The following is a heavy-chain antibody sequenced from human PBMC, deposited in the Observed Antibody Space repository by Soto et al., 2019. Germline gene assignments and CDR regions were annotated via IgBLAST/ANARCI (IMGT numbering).Heavy chain of an antibody. Sequence: QVQLQESGPGLVKPSETLSLTCTVSGGFVNSDTHSWSWIRQTPGKRLEWIGFIYYGGSTNNPSLRSRVSMSVDKSKNQFSLKLRSVIVADTAVYLCARVVRSCSATTCSTRADVWGQGITVTVSS. D-gene: IGHD2-2*01. CDR3: ARVVRSCSATTCSTRADV. J-gene: IGHJ6*02. CDR1: GGFVNSDTHS. CDR2: IYYGGST. V-gene: IGHV4-61*01.